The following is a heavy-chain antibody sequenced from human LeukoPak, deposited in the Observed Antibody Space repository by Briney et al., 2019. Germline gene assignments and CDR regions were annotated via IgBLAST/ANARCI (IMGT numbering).Heavy chain of an antibody. J-gene: IGHJ5*02. V-gene: IGHV2-5*01. D-gene: IGHD3-9*01. CDR2: IYWNDDK. Sequence: SGPTLVKPTQTLTLTCTFSGFSLSTSGVGVGWIRQPPGKALEWLTLIYWNDDKRYSPSLKSRLTITKDTSKNQVVLTMTNMDPVDTATYYCAHTIYDILTGYYKGCFDPWGQGTLVTVSS. CDR1: GFSLSTSGVG. CDR3: AHTIYDILTGYYKGCFDP.